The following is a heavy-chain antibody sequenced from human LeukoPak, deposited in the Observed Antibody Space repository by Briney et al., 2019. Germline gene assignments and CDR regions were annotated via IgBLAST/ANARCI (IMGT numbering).Heavy chain of an antibody. CDR2: IKSKTDGGTT. D-gene: IGHD3-22*01. Sequence: PGGSLRLSCAASGFTFSNAWMNWVRQAPGKGLEWVGRIKSKTDGGTTDYAAPVKGRFTISRDDSKNTLYLQMNSLKTEDTAVYYCTTDPLYYDSSGYQQLYYFDYWGQGTLVTVSS. J-gene: IGHJ4*02. CDR1: GFTFSNAW. CDR3: TTDPLYYDSSGYQQLYYFDY. V-gene: IGHV3-15*07.